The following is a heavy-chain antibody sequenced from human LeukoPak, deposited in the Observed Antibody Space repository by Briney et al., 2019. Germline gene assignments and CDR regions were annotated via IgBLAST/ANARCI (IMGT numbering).Heavy chain of an antibody. CDR2: IYYSGST. J-gene: IGHJ4*02. CDR3: AGQWLVLTALDY. CDR1: GGSISSSSYY. Sequence: SETLSLTCTVSGGSISSSSYYWGWIRQPPGQGLEWIGSIYYSGSTYYNPSLKSRVTISVDTSKNQFSLKLSSVTAADTAVYYCAGQWLVLTALDYWGQGTLVTVSS. V-gene: IGHV4-39*01. D-gene: IGHD6-19*01.